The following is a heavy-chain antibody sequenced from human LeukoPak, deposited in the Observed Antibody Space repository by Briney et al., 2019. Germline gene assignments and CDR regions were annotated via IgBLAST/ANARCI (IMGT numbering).Heavy chain of an antibody. V-gene: IGHV4-31*03. D-gene: IGHD3-10*01. CDR3: AREYYYGSGSYYPNHYYYYYMDV. J-gene: IGHJ6*03. Sequence: PSQTLSLTCTVSGGSISSGGYYWSWIRQHPGKGLEWIGYIYYSGSTYYNPSLKSRVTISVDTSKNQFSLKLSSVTAADTAVYYCAREYYYGSGSYYPNHYYYYYMDVWGKGPRSPSP. CDR1: GGSISSGGYY. CDR2: IYYSGST.